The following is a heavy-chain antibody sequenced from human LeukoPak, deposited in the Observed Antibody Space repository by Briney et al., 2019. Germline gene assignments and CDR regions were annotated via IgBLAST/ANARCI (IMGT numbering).Heavy chain of an antibody. CDR1: GYSFTDHW. Sequence: GESLKISCKGSGYSFTDHWIGWVRQVPGQGLEWMGWIGAYNGYTIYADNLQGRVTVTTDTSTSTAHMELRSLRSDDTAVYYCARDLRRDESSNYYYIGWFDLWGQGTLVTVSS. CDR2: IGAYNGYT. J-gene: IGHJ5*01. CDR3: ARDLRRDESSNYYYIGWFDL. D-gene: IGHD3-22*01. V-gene: IGHV1-18*04.